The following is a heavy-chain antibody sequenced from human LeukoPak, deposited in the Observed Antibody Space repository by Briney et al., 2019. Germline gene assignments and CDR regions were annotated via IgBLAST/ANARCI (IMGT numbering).Heavy chain of an antibody. CDR1: GGTFSSYA. Sequence: ASVKVSCKASGGTFSSYAISWVRQAPGQGLEWMGGIIPIFGTANYAQKFQGRVTITADESTSTAYMELSSLRSEETAVYYCARPEKNGDAFDTWAKGQWSPSLQ. V-gene: IGHV1-69*01. CDR3: ARPEKNGDAFDT. J-gene: IGHJ3*02. CDR2: IIPIFGTA. D-gene: IGHD1-1*01.